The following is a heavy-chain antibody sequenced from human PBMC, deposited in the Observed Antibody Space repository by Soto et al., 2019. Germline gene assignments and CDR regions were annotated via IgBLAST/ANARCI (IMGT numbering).Heavy chain of an antibody. CDR1: GGTFSSYR. D-gene: IGHD6-13*01. J-gene: IGHJ4*02. Sequence: QVQLVQSGAEVKKPGSSVKVSCKASGGTFSSYRLNWVRQAPGQGLEWVGGIVPIYRTADYAQKFQGRGTITADESARTSYMELRSLKSQDTAVYYCVRDSGAKLSSSWGQGTLVTVSS. CDR2: IVPIYRTA. V-gene: IGHV1-69*01. CDR3: VRDSGAKLSSS.